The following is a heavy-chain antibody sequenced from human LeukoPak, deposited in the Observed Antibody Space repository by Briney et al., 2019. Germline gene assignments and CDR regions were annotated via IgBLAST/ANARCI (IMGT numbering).Heavy chain of an antibody. CDR2: TNHSGST. Sequence: SETLSLTCAAYGGSFSGYYWSWIRQPPGKGLEWIGETNHSGSTNYNPSLKSRVTISVDTSKNQFSLKLSSVTAADTAVYYCARGGCSGSYYNGNWFDPWGQGTLVTVSS. CDR1: GGSFSGYY. D-gene: IGHD3-10*02. V-gene: IGHV4-34*01. J-gene: IGHJ5*02. CDR3: ARGGCSGSYYNGNWFDP.